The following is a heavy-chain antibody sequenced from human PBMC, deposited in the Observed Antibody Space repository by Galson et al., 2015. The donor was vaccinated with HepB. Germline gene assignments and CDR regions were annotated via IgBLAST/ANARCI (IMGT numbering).Heavy chain of an antibody. CDR3: ARRKGTVWSGYYRPYYGMDV. Sequence: TLSLTCAVSGGSISSSNWWSWVRQPPGKGLEWIGEIYHSGSTNYNPSLKSRVTISVDKSKNQFSLKLSSVTAADTAVYYCARRKGTVWSGYYRPYYGMDVWGQGTTITVSS. J-gene: IGHJ6*02. CDR1: GGSISSSNW. D-gene: IGHD3-3*01. CDR2: IYHSGST. V-gene: IGHV4-4*02.